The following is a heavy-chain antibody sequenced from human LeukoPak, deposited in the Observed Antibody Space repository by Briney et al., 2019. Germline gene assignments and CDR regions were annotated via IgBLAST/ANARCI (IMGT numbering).Heavy chain of an antibody. CDR2: IRYDGSNK. D-gene: IGHD1-26*01. CDR1: GFTFSSYG. V-gene: IGHV3-30*02. J-gene: IGHJ6*03. Sequence: GGSLRLSCAASGFTFSSYGMHWVRQAPGKGLEWVAFIRYDGSNKYYADSVKGRFTISRDNSKNTLYLQMNSLRAEDTAVYYCAKVPPSSGSYYYYYMDVWGKGTTVTISS. CDR3: AKVPPSSGSYYYYYMDV.